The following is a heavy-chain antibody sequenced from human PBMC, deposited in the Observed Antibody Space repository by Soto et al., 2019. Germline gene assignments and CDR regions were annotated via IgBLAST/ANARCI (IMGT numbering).Heavy chain of an antibody. CDR1: GYTFTSYD. D-gene: IGHD3-10*01. J-gene: IGHJ4*02. CDR3: ARGPYYYGSGSYKYYFDY. CDR2: MNPNSGNT. V-gene: IGHV1-8*01. Sequence: ASVKVSCKASGYTFTSYDINWVRQATGQGLEWMGWMNPNSGNTGYAQKFQGRVTMTRNTSISTAYMELSSLRSEDTAVYYCARGPYYYGSGSYKYYFDYWGQGTLVTVSS.